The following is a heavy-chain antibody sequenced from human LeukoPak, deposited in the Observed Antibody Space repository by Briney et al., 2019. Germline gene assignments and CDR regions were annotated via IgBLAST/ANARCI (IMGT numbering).Heavy chain of an antibody. V-gene: IGHV1-24*01. CDR1: GYSFTGYF. D-gene: IGHD2-2*01. CDR3: ALRGCSSTSCYHFDY. Sequence: GASVKVSCKTSGYSFTGYFMHWVRQAPGKGLEWMGGFDPEDGETIYVQKFQGRVTMTEDTSTDTAYMELSSLRSEDTAVYYCALRGCSSTSCYHFDYWGQGTLVTVSS. J-gene: IGHJ4*02. CDR2: FDPEDGET.